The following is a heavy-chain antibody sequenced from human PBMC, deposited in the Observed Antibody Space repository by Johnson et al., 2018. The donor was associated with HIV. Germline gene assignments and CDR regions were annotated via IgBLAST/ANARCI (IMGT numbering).Heavy chain of an antibody. V-gene: IGHV3-30*18. CDR3: AKFLGYSSSSRDAFDI. CDR2: ISYDGSNK. CDR1: GFTFSSYG. Sequence: QVQLVESGGGVVQPGRSLRLSCAASGFTFSSYGMHWVRQAPGKGLEWVAVISYDGSNKYYADSVKGRFTISRDNSKNTLYLQMNSLRAEDTAVYYCAKFLGYSSSSRDAFDIWGQGTMVTVSS. J-gene: IGHJ3*02. D-gene: IGHD6-6*01.